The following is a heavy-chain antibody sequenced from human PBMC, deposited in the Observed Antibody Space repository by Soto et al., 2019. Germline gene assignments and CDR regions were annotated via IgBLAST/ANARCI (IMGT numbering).Heavy chain of an antibody. J-gene: IGHJ4*02. D-gene: IGHD5-18*01. CDR1: GFTVSSTY. V-gene: IGHV3-53*01. Sequence: EVQLVESGGGLIQPGGSLRLSCAASGFTVSSTYMTWVRQAPGKGLEWVSVIFTDDTTNYADSVKGRFSISRDNSNNTLSLQMNSLRAEDTAVYFCASMGFGYSQDYWGQGTLVTVSS. CDR2: IFTDDTT. CDR3: ASMGFGYSQDY.